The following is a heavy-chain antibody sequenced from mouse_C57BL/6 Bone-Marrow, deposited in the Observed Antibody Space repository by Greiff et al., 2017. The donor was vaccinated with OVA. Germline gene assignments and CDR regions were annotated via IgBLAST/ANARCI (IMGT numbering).Heavy chain of an antibody. CDR3: ARSDYYGSSYDAMDD. CDR2: IYPRDGST. CDR1: GYTFTDHT. J-gene: IGHJ4*01. D-gene: IGHD1-1*01. V-gene: IGHV1-78*01. Sequence: QVQLQQSDAELVKPGASVKISCKVSGYTFTDHTIHWMKQRPEQGLEWIGYIYPRDGSTKYNEKFKGKATLTADKSSSTAYMQLNSLTSEDYAVYFCARSDYYGSSYDAMDDWGQGTSVTVSS.